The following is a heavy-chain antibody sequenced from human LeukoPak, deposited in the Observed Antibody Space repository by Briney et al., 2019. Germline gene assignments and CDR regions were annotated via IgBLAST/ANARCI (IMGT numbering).Heavy chain of an antibody. CDR3: ARDGGYCSGGSCYASEEVDY. CDR2: IKQDGSEK. CDR1: GFTFSSYW. V-gene: IGHV3-7*01. J-gene: IGHJ4*02. Sequence: PGGSLRLSCAAAGFTFSSYWMSWVRQAPGKGLEWVANIKQDGSEKYYVDSVKGRFTISRDNAKNSLYLQMNSLRAEDTAVYYCARDGGYCSGGSCYASEEVDYWGQGTLVTVSS. D-gene: IGHD2-15*01.